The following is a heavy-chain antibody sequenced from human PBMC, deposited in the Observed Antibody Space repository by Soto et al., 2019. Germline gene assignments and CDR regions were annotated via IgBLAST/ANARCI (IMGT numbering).Heavy chain of an antibody. V-gene: IGHV4-30-2*01. Sequence: SETLSLTCAVSGDSISRGGYSWTWIRQPPGKALEWIGNIYDSGSTSYNPSLKSRVTMSVDTSKNQFSLRLTSVTAADTAVYFCARGSSSYCDYGMDVWGQGTTVTVSS. CDR1: GDSISRGGYS. CDR2: IYDSGST. J-gene: IGHJ6*02. CDR3: ARGSSSYCDYGMDV. D-gene: IGHD6-6*01.